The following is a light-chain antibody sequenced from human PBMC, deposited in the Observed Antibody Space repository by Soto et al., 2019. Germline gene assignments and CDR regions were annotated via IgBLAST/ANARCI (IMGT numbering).Light chain of an antibody. CDR2: GNS. CDR3: QSYDSSLSGL. Sequence: QSVLTPPPSVSGAPGQRVTISCTGSSSNIGAGYDVHWYQQLPGTAPKLLIYGNSNRPSGVPDRFSGSKSGTSASLAITGLQAEDEADYYCQSYDSSLSGLFGGGTKVTVL. CDR1: SSNIGAGYD. J-gene: IGLJ3*02. V-gene: IGLV1-40*01.